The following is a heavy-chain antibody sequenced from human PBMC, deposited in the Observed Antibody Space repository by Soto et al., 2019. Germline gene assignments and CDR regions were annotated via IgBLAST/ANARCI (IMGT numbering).Heavy chain of an antibody. V-gene: IGHV4-30-4*01. CDR3: ARLTSLMVRGVIIADYSYYGMDA. CDR1: GGSISSGDYY. Sequence: SETLSLTCTVSGGSISSGDYYWSWIRQPPGKGLEWIGYIYYSGSTYYNPSLKSRVTISVDTSKNQFSLKLSSVTAADTAVYYCARLTSLMVRGVIIADYSYYGMDAWGQGTTVTVSS. D-gene: IGHD3-10*01. CDR2: IYYSGST. J-gene: IGHJ6*02.